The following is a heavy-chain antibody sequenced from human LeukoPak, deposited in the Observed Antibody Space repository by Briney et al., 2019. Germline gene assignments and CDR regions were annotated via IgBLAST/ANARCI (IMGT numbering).Heavy chain of an antibody. CDR2: ISGSGGST. CDR1: GFTFSSYA. V-gene: IGHV3-23*01. CDR3: AKETYSSGWYPYFDY. J-gene: IGHJ4*02. Sequence: PGVSLRLSCVASGFTFSSYAMSWVRQAPGKGLEWVSGISGSGGSTYYAGSVKGRFTISRDNSKNTLFLQMNSLRAEDTAVYYCAKETYSSGWYPYFDYWGQGTLVTVSS. D-gene: IGHD6-19*01.